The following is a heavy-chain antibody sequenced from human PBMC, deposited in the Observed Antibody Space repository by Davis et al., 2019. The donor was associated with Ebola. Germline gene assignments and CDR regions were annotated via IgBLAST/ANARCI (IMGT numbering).Heavy chain of an antibody. Sequence: PSETLSLTCAVYGGSFSGYYWSWIRQPPGKGLEWIGEINHSGSTNYNPSLKSRVTISVDTSKNQFSLKLSSVTAADTAVYYCARSKDSGYFQFYYMDVWGKGTTVTVSS. CDR2: INHSGST. D-gene: IGHD5-12*01. CDR1: GGSFSGYY. CDR3: ARSKDSGYFQFYYMDV. J-gene: IGHJ6*03. V-gene: IGHV4-34*01.